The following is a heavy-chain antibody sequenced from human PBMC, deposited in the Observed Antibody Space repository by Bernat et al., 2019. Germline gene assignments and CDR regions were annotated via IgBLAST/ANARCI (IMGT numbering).Heavy chain of an antibody. J-gene: IGHJ6*02. CDR3: AKDRRGGGGYYYYYYGMDV. CDR1: GFTFSDYY. D-gene: IGHD3-16*01. CDR2: ISSSSSYT. Sequence: QVQLVESGGGLVKPGGSLRLSCAASGFTFSDYYMSWIRQAPGKGLEWVSYISSSSSYTNYADSVKGRFTISRDNSKNTLYLQMNSLRAEDTAVYYWAKDRRGGGGYYYYYYGMDVWGQGTTVTVSS. V-gene: IGHV3-11*06.